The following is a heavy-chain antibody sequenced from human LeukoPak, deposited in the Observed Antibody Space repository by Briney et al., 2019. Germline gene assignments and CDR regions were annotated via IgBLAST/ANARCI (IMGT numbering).Heavy chain of an antibody. D-gene: IGHD6-13*01. J-gene: IGHJ5*02. CDR1: GFTVSSNY. Sequence: GGSLRLSCAASGFTVSSNYMSWVRQAPGKGLEWVSVIYSGGSTYYADSVKGRLTISRDNSKNTLYLQMNSLRAEDTAVYYCARDRRLAAGWFDPWGQGTLVTVSS. CDR2: IYSGGST. CDR3: ARDRRLAAGWFDP. V-gene: IGHV3-66*01.